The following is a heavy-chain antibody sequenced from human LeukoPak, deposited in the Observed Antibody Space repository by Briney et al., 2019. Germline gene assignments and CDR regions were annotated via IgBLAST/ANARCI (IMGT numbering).Heavy chain of an antibody. V-gene: IGHV3-11*01. CDR3: ARGELPWLDREKYYFDY. D-gene: IGHD6-19*01. Sequence: GGSLRLSCAASGFTFSDYYMSWIRQAPGKGLEWVSYISSSGSTTYYADSVKGRFTISRDNAKNSLYLQMNSLRAEDTAVYYCARGELPWLDREKYYFDYWGQGTLVTVSS. CDR1: GFTFSDYY. CDR2: ISSSGSTT. J-gene: IGHJ4*02.